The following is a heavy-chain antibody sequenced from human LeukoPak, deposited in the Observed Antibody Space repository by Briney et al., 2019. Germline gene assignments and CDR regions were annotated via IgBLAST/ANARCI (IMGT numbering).Heavy chain of an antibody. Sequence: GGSLRLSCAASGFTFSNYGMHWVRQAPGEGLEWVALISNDGNDKYYADSVKGRFTISRDNAKNSLYLQMNSLRAEDTALYYCARALGGDYDYWGQGTLVTVSS. CDR1: GFTFSNYG. V-gene: IGHV3-30*03. CDR2: ISNDGNDK. D-gene: IGHD2-21*01. CDR3: ARALGGDYDY. J-gene: IGHJ4*02.